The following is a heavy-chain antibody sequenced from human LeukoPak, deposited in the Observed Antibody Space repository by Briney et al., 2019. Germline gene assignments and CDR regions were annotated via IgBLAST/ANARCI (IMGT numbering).Heavy chain of an antibody. J-gene: IGHJ4*02. CDR3: AREITVTTSTTSPVYYFDY. V-gene: IGHV1-69*05. CDR1: GGTFSSYA. D-gene: IGHD4-11*01. CDR2: IIPIFGTA. Sequence: SVKVSCKASGGTFSSYAISWVRQAPGQGLEWMGGIIPIFGTANYAQKFQGRVTITTDESTSTAYMELSSLRSEDTAVYYCAREITVTTSTTSPVYYFDYWGQGTLVTVSS.